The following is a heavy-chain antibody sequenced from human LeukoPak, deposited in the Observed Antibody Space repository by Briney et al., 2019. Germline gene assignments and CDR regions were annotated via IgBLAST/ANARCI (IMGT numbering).Heavy chain of an antibody. V-gene: IGHV6-1*01. Sequence: SQTLSLTCAISGDSVSINSVTWNWVRQSGWKGLEWVGRTYYGATRNNDYAVAGRGRINVNPDTSKNQFSLHLNSVTPDDTAVYYCARRLTQYDCFDPWGQGILVTVSS. CDR2: TYYGATRNN. J-gene: IGHJ5*02. CDR1: GDSVSINSVT. D-gene: IGHD2-2*01. CDR3: ARRLTQYDCFDP.